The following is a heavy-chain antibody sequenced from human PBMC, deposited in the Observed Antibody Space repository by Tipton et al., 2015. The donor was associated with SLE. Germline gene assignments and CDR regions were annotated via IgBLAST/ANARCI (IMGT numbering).Heavy chain of an antibody. Sequence: TLSLTCSIYGESFGGYYWSWIRQPPGKGLEWIGEINHGGSTNYNPSLQSRVTISVDTSKNQFSLMLSSVTAADTAVYYCSQAHLWGSYRYASDIWGQGTMVTVSS. D-gene: IGHD3-16*02. CDR1: GESFGGYY. V-gene: IGHV4-34*01. CDR3: SQAHLWGSYRYASDI. J-gene: IGHJ3*02. CDR2: INHGGST.